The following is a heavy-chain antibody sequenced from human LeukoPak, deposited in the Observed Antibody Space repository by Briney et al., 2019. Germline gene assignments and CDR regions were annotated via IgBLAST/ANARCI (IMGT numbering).Heavy chain of an antibody. CDR3: ARDSGMVITFGGVIAGGGAFDY. Sequence: GGSLRLSCAASGFTFSSYEMNWVRQAPGKGLEWVSYISSSGSTIYYADSVKGRFTISRDNAKNSLYLQMNSLRAEDTAVYYCARDSGMVITFGGVIAGGGAFDYWGQGTLVTVSS. CDR2: ISSSGSTI. CDR1: GFTFSSYE. V-gene: IGHV3-48*03. J-gene: IGHJ4*02. D-gene: IGHD3-16*02.